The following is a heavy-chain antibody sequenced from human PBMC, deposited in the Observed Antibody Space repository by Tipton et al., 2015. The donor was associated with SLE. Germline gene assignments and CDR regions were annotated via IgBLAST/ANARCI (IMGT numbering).Heavy chain of an antibody. CDR3: ARDGGITMVRGYYFDY. J-gene: IGHJ4*02. CDR1: GYTLTGYY. CDR2: INPDISGT. D-gene: IGHD3-10*01. V-gene: IGHV1-2*02. Sequence: QLVQSGPEVKKPGASVRVSCKASGYTLTGYYIHWVRQAPGQGLEWMGWINPDISGTNYAQKFQGRVTMTRDMSISTAYMELTRLTSDDTAVYYCARDGGITMVRGYYFDYWGQGTLVTVSS.